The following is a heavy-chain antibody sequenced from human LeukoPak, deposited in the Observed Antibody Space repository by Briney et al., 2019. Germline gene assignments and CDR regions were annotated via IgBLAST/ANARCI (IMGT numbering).Heavy chain of an antibody. CDR3: ARDLRSEWLRFSYYYGMDV. V-gene: IGHV1-18*01. CDR1: GYTFTSYG. Sequence: ASVKVSCKASGYTFTSYGICWLRQAPGPAIEGMGGNSAYNGNTNYAQKLQGRVTMTTDTSTSTAYMELRSLRSDDTAVYYCARDLRSEWLRFSYYYGMDVWGQGTTVTVSS. CDR2: NSAYNGNT. J-gene: IGHJ6*02. D-gene: IGHD5-12*01.